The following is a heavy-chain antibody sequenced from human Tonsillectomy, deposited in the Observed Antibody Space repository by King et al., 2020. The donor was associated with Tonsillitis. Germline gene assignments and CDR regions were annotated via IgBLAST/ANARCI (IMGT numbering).Heavy chain of an antibody. D-gene: IGHD6-19*01. Sequence: VQLVESEGGVVQPGRSLRLSCAASGFSFSSYAVHWVRQAPGKGLDWIAVISKDGSNKKYADSVKGRFTISRDNSNNTLYLQMNSLRVEDTAVYYCARERLWSSGWGIDFWGQGTLVTVS. CDR1: GFSFSSYA. CDR2: ISKDGSNK. V-gene: IGHV3-33*05. CDR3: ARERLWSSGWGIDF. J-gene: IGHJ4*02.